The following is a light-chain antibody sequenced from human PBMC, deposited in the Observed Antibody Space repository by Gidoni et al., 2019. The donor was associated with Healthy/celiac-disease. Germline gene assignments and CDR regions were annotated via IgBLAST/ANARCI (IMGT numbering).Light chain of an antibody. CDR2: AAS. CDR3: QQYYSTPYT. Sequence: DIQMTTPPSSLSASVGDRATITSRASHSNSNSLAWYQQKPGKAPKLLLYAASRWESGVPSRFSGSGSGTDYTLTISSLQPEDVATYYCQQYYSTPYTFGQGTKLEIK. V-gene: IGKV1-NL1*01. CDR1: HSNSNS. J-gene: IGKJ2*01.